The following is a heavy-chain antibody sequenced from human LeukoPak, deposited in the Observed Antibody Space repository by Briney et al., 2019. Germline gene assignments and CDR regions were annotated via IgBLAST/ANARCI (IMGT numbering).Heavy chain of an antibody. CDR3: ATGSGFYYGH. CDR2: ISYDGSNK. D-gene: IGHD3-22*01. J-gene: IGHJ4*02. CDR1: GFTFSDYA. Sequence: GGSLRLSCAASGFTFSDYAMHWVRQAPDKGLEWVAVISYDGSNKYYADSVKGRFTISRDNSKNTLYLQMNSLRAEGTALYFCATGSGFYYGHWGQGTLVTVSS. V-gene: IGHV3-30-3*01.